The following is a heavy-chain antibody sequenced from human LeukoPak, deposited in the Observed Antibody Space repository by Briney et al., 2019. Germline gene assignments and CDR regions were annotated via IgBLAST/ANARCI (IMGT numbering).Heavy chain of an antibody. Sequence: PGGSLRLSCAASGFTFSSYWMSWVRQAPGKGLEWVANIKQDGSEKYYVDAVKCRFTISRDNAQNPLYLHMNRLRAEDTAVYYCAKARRYLGYCSGGSCYGYLDYWRQGTLVTVSS. CDR3: AKARRYLGYCSGGSCYGYLDY. V-gene: IGHV3-7*01. CDR1: GFTFSSYW. J-gene: IGHJ4*02. D-gene: IGHD2-15*01. CDR2: IKQDGSEK.